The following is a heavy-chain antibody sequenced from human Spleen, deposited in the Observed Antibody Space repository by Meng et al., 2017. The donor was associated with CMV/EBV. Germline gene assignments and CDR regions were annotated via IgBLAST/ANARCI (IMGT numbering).Heavy chain of an antibody. V-gene: IGHV4-34*01. CDR1: GGSFSGYY. Sequence: QVQLKQWGAGLLKPSETLSLTCAVYGGSFSGYYWSWIRQPPGKGLEWIGEINHSGSTNYNPSLKSRVTISVDTSKNQFSLKLSSVTAADTAVYYCARDRGVPAAPDYWGQGTLVTVSS. D-gene: IGHD2-2*01. J-gene: IGHJ4*02. CDR2: INHSGST. CDR3: ARDRGVPAAPDY.